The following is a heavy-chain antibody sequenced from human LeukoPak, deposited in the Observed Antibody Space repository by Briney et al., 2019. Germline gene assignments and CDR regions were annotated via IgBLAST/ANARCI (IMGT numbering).Heavy chain of an antibody. CDR1: GYSFTSYW. Sequence: GESLKISCQGSGYSFTSYWIGWVRQMPGKGLEWMGITYPVDSDTRYSLSFQGHITISADKSISTAYLQWSSLKASDTAMYYCAWVYYDATAHYPPPIWGQGTMVTVSS. J-gene: IGHJ3*02. CDR3: AWVYYDATAHYPPPI. CDR2: TYPVDSDT. V-gene: IGHV5-51*01. D-gene: IGHD3-22*01.